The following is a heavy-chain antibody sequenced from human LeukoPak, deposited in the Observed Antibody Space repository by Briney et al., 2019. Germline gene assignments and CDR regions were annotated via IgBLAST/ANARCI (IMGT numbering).Heavy chain of an antibody. CDR3: AKAYAFVGANYFDY. Sequence: PGGSLRLSCAASGFTFSTYAMSWVRQAPGEGLEWVSAIGDTTYYADSVKGRFTISRDNSKNTLYLQMNNLRAEDAAIYYCAKAYAFVGANYFDYWGQGTLVTVSS. CDR2: IGDTT. J-gene: IGHJ4*02. V-gene: IGHV3-23*01. CDR1: GFTFSTYA. D-gene: IGHD1-26*01.